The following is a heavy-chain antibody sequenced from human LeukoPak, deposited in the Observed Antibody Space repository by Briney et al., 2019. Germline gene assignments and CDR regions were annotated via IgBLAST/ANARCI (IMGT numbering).Heavy chain of an antibody. V-gene: IGHV4-4*02. CDR2: IYHSGST. J-gene: IGHJ4*02. CDR3: ARNSGSYYEAYYFDY. D-gene: IGHD1-26*01. CDR1: GGSISSSNW. Sequence: SETLSLTCAVSGGSISSSNWWSWVRQPPGKGLEWIGEIYHSGSTNYNPSLKSRVTISVDKSKYQFSLKLSSVTAADTAVYYCARNSGSYYEAYYFDYWGQGTLVTVSS.